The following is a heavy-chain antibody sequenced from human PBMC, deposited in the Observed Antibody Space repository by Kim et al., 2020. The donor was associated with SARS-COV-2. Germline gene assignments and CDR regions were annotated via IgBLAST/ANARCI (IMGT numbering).Heavy chain of an antibody. D-gene: IGHD5-12*01. CDR3: AKDVCNSGYL. V-gene: IGHV3-9*01. CDR1: GFTYRDYA. J-gene: IGHJ4*02. Sequence: GGSLRLSCQASGFTYRDYAMHWVRLAPGKGLEWVAVITWNSATIAYSDSVKGRFIISRDNAKDSLFLQMNSLRRDGTALYYCAKDVCNSGYLWGKGNLVTVSS. CDR2: ITWNSATI.